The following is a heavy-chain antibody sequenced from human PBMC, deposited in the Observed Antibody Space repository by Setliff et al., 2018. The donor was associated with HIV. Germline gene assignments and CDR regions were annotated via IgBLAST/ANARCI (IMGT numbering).Heavy chain of an antibody. Sequence: PSETLSLTCTVSGGSISSSSYYWGWIRQPPGKGLEWIGSIYYSGSTYYNPSLKSRVTMSVDTSKTQVSLRLSSVTAADTAVYFCARRTNGYAALDYWGQGTLVTVSS. CDR3: ARRTNGYAALDY. CDR2: IYYSGST. J-gene: IGHJ4*02. CDR1: GGSISSSSYY. V-gene: IGHV4-39*07. D-gene: IGHD5-12*01.